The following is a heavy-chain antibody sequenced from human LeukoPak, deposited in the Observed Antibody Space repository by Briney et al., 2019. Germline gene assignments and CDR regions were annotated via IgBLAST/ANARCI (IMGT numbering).Heavy chain of an antibody. Sequence: SVKVSCKASGGTFSSYAISWVRQAPGQGLEWMGGIIPIFGTANYAQKFQGRVTITADKSTSTAYMELSSLRSEDTAVYYCARGGDFWSGYFNYYYYMDVWGKGTTVTISS. V-gene: IGHV1-69*06. CDR3: ARGGDFWSGYFNYYYYMDV. CDR1: GGTFSSYA. CDR2: IIPIFGTA. D-gene: IGHD3-3*01. J-gene: IGHJ6*03.